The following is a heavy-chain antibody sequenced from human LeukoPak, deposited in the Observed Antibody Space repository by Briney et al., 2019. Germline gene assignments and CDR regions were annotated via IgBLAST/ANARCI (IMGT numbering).Heavy chain of an antibody. D-gene: IGHD7-27*01. J-gene: IGHJ2*01. CDR1: GYTFTSYG. CDR2: ISAYNGNT. Sequence: ASVKVSCKASGYTFTSYGISWVRQAPGQGLEWMGWISAYNGNTNYAQKLQGRVTMTTDTSTSTAYMELRSLRSDDTAVYYCAKSPWIHTGVWYFDLWGRGTLVTVSS. CDR3: AKSPWIHTGVWYFDL. V-gene: IGHV1-18*01.